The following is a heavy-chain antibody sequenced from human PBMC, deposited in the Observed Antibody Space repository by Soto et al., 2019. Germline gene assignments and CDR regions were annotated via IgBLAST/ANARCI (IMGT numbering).Heavy chain of an antibody. V-gene: IGHV3-30*18. Sequence: GGSLRLSCAASGFTFSSYGMHWVRQAPGKGLEWVAVISYDGSNKYYADSVKGRFTISRDNSKNTLYLQMNSLRAEDTAVYYCAKDNDSSGYFDYWGQGTLATVSS. D-gene: IGHD3-22*01. CDR2: ISYDGSNK. J-gene: IGHJ4*02. CDR1: GFTFSSYG. CDR3: AKDNDSSGYFDY.